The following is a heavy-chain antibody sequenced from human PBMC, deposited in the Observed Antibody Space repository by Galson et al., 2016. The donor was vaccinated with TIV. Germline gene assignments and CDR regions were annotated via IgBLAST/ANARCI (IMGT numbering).Heavy chain of an antibody. V-gene: IGHV3-33*01. Sequence: SLRLSCAASRIDFSSYGMHWVRQAPGKGLEWVALIWYDGSNEDYSDSVKGRFTISRDNSINMLYLQMNSLRVEDTAVYYCAREFSIPPRHYGMEVWGQGTTVTVS. CDR1: RIDFSSYG. D-gene: IGHD6-6*01. J-gene: IGHJ6*02. CDR3: AREFSIPPRHYGMEV. CDR2: IWYDGSNE.